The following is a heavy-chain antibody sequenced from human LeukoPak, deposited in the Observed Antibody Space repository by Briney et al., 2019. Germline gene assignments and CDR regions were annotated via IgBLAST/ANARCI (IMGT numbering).Heavy chain of an antibody. D-gene: IGHD6-13*01. CDR2: IYHSGST. Sequence: SETLSLTCTVSGGSISSGGDYWSWIRQPPGKGLEWIGYIYHSGSTYYNPSLKSRVTISVDRSKNQFSLKLSSVTAADTAVYYCARRIAAADAFDIWGQGTMVTVSS. CDR1: GGSISSGGDY. V-gene: IGHV4-30-2*01. CDR3: ARRIAAADAFDI. J-gene: IGHJ3*02.